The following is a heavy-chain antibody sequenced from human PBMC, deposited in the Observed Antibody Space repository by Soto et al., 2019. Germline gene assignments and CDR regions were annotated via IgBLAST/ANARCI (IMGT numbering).Heavy chain of an antibody. D-gene: IGHD4-17*01. V-gene: IGHV3-74*01. Sequence: EVQLVESGGGLVQPGGSLRLSCAASGFTFFAYWIHWVRQVPGKGLVWVSRINSDGSHTSYADSVRGRFTISRDNIKNQVYLQMNSLTAEDTAVYYWAKEGDYGDYAGENWFDSWGQGSLVTVSS. CDR1: GFTFFAYW. J-gene: IGHJ5*01. CDR3: AKEGDYGDYAGENWFDS. CDR2: INSDGSHT.